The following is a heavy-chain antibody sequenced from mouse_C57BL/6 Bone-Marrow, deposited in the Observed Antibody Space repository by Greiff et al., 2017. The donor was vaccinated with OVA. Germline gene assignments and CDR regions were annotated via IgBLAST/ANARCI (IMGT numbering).Heavy chain of an antibody. D-gene: IGHD3-2*02. Sequence: QVQLQQPGAELVMPGASVKLSCKASGYTFTSYWMHWVKQRPGQGLEWIGEIDPSDSYTNYNQKFKGKSTVTVDKSSSTAYMQLSSLTSEDSAVYYCARELRLRWFAYWGQGTLVTVSA. CDR3: ARELRLRWFAY. CDR2: IDPSDSYT. CDR1: GYTFTSYW. J-gene: IGHJ3*01. V-gene: IGHV1-69*01.